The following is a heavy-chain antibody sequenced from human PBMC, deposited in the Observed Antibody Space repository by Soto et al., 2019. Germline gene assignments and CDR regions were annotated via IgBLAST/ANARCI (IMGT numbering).Heavy chain of an antibody. CDR2: VYNSGST. J-gene: IGHJ4*02. CDR1: GGSIYTYY. Sequence: SATLSLTCHVSGGSIYTYYWNWIRPSPGKGLEWIGYVYNSGSTNYNPSLKSRVTISEDTSKSQFSLKVNSMTAADTAVYYCARYRREAVAGYTLDNWGQGILVTVSS. D-gene: IGHD6-13*01. V-gene: IGHV4-59*01. CDR3: ARYRREAVAGYTLDN.